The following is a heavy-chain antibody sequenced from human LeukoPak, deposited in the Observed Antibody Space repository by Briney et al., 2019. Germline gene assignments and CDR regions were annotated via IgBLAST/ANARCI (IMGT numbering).Heavy chain of an antibody. CDR1: GFTFSSYW. D-gene: IGHD4-23*01. Sequence: GGSLRLSCAASGFTFSSYWMHWVRQAPGKGLVWVSRINRDGSSTSYADSVKGRFTISRDNAKNTLYLQMNSLRAEDTAVYYCARVVTLDYWGQGTLVTVSS. J-gene: IGHJ4*02. CDR2: INRDGSST. V-gene: IGHV3-74*01. CDR3: ARVVTLDY.